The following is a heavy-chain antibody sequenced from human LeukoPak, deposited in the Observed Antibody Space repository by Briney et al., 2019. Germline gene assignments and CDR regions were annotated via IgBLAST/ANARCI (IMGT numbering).Heavy chain of an antibody. J-gene: IGHJ4*02. CDR2: ISGSGDYT. CDR1: GFTFGFYA. CDR3: AKGGYYSGFDYGVDY. V-gene: IGHV3-23*01. Sequence: GGTLRLSCAASGFTFGFYAMSWVRQAPGKGLEWVSTISGSGDYTYYADSVKGRFTISRDNSKNTLYLQMNSLRADDTAVYYCAKGGYYSGFDYGVDYWGQGTLVTVSS. D-gene: IGHD5-12*01.